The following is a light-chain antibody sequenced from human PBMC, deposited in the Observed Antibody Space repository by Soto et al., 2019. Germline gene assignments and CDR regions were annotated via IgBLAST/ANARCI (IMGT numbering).Light chain of an antibody. J-gene: IGKJ5*01. V-gene: IGKV3-20*01. Sequence: EIVMTQSPATLSVSPGERATLSCRASQSINYNLAWYQHKPGQAPRLLIYGASNRATGIPERFSGSGSGTDFTLTISSLEPEDFAVYYCQQYGTSPITFGQGTRLEIK. CDR2: GAS. CDR3: QQYGTSPIT. CDR1: QSINYN.